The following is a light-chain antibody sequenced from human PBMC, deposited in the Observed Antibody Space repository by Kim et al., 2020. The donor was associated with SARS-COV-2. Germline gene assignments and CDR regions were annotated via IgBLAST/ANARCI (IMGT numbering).Light chain of an antibody. CDR3: CSYTNSGTYV. Sequence: GPSITISCPGTSSDVGGQNFVSLYQQTPGKAPHPMIFDGTNRPSGISCRFSGYQSGNTASLTISGLRAEDEADYYCCSYTNSGTYVFGSGTKVTVL. CDR1: SSDVGGQNF. J-gene: IGLJ1*01. CDR2: DGT. V-gene: IGLV2-14*03.